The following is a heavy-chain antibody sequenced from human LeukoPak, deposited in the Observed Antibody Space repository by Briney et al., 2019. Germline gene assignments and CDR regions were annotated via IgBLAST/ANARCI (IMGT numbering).Heavy chain of an antibody. CDR3: ARGGGIAAAGTYQIDY. D-gene: IGHD6-13*01. V-gene: IGHV4-31*03. J-gene: IGHJ4*02. Sequence: SSQTLSLTCTVSGGSISSGGYSWSWIRQHPGKGLEWIGYIYYSGSTYYNPSLKSRVTISVDTSKNQFSLKLSSVTAADTAVYYCARGGGIAAAGTYQIDYWGQGTLVTVSS. CDR2: IYYSGST. CDR1: GGSISSGGYS.